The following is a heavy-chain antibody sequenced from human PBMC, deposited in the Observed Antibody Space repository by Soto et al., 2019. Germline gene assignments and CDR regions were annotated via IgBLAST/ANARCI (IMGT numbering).Heavy chain of an antibody. D-gene: IGHD1-26*01. V-gene: IGHV3-21*01. CDR3: ARGSRGSYWVVDWFDP. Sequence: EVQLVESGGGLVKPGGSLRLSCAASGFTFSSYSMNWVRQAPGKGLEWVSSISSSSSYIYYADSVKGRFTSSRDNAKNSLYLQMNSLRAEDTAVYYCARGSRGSYWVVDWFDPWGQGTLVTVSS. CDR2: ISSSSSYI. J-gene: IGHJ5*02. CDR1: GFTFSSYS.